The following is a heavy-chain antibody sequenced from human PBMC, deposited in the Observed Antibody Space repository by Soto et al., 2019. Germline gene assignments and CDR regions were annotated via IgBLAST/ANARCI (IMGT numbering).Heavy chain of an antibody. D-gene: IGHD5-18*01. CDR1: GGSISSGGYY. Sequence: PSETLSLTCTVSGGSISSGGYYWSWIRQHPGKGLEWIGYIYYSGSTYYNPSLKSRVTISVDTSKNQFSLKLSSVTAADTAVYYCARARTDTAMVTYFDYWGQGTLVTVSS. J-gene: IGHJ4*02. CDR2: IYYSGST. CDR3: ARARTDTAMVTYFDY. V-gene: IGHV4-31*03.